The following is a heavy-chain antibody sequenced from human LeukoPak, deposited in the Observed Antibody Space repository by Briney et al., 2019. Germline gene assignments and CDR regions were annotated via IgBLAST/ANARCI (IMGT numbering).Heavy chain of an antibody. CDR3: VTGHYDSRMYFNL. V-gene: IGHV3-74*01. CDR1: GFTFSTYW. CDR2: IKFDGSLA. J-gene: IGHJ2*01. D-gene: IGHD3-16*01. Sequence: GGSLRLSCGASGFTFSTYWIHWVRQARGKGLVWVSQIKFDGSLASYADSVKGRFTISRDNAKNTLYLQMNSLGTEDTAVYYCVTGHYDSRMYFNLWGRGTLVTVSS.